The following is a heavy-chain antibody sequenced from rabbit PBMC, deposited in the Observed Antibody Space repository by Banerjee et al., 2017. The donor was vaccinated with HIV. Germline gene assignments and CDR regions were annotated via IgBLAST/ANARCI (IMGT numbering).Heavy chain of an antibody. Sequence: QEQLEESGGDLVKPGASLTLTCTASGFSLGRNYHMCWVRQAPGKGLEWIACIYVGSGGNTYYADWAKGRFTISKTSSTMVTLQMTSLTVADTATYFCARDGATDYDFAYYFNLWGPGTLVTVS. CDR3: ARDGATDYDFAYYFNL. CDR2: IYVGSGGNT. V-gene: IGHV1S45*01. J-gene: IGHJ4*01. CDR1: GFSLGRNYH. D-gene: IGHD6-1*01.